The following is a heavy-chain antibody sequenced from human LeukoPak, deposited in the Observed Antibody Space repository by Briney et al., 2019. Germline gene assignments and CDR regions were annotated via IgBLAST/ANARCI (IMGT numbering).Heavy chain of an antibody. CDR3: ARQDYCSGGSCYSGGDNWFDP. CDR2: INHSGST. J-gene: IGHJ5*02. V-gene: IGHV4-34*01. D-gene: IGHD2-15*01. CDR1: GGPFSGYY. Sequence: SETLSLTCAVYGGPFSGYYWSWIRQPPGKGLEWIGEINHSGSTNYNPSLKSRVTISVDTSKNQFSLKLSSVTAADTAVYYCARQDYCSGGSCYSGGDNWFDPWGQGTLVTVSS.